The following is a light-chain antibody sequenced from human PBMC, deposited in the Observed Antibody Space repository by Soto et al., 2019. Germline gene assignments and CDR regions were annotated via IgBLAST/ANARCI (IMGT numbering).Light chain of an antibody. J-gene: IGKJ5*01. CDR2: GVS. CDR3: QQYGSSPFT. V-gene: IGKV3-20*01. Sequence: EIVLTQSPATLSLSPGERASLSCRASQSVSSNLAWYQQKPGQAPRLLMFGVSTRAAGIPGRFSGSGSGTDFTLTISRLEPEDFAVYYCQQYGSSPFTFGQGTRLEIK. CDR1: QSVSSN.